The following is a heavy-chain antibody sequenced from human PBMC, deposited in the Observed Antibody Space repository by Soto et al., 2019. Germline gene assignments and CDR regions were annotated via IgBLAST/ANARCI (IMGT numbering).Heavy chain of an antibody. Sequence: EVQLLQSGGGLAQPGTSLRLSCAASGFTFKYYAMTWVRQAPGKGLEWVSTISGSGDKTDYADSVKGRFRVSRDNSKDTLYLQMDSLRADDTALYYCARESKWYGGQYLQDWGQGTLVTVSS. V-gene: IGHV3-23*01. J-gene: IGHJ1*01. CDR2: ISGSGDKT. CDR3: ARESKWYGGQYLQD. D-gene: IGHD2-8*01. CDR1: GFTFKYYA.